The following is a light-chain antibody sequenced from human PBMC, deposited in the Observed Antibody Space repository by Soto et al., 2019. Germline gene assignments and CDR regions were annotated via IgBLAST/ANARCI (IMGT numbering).Light chain of an antibody. J-gene: IGLJ2*01. CDR2: EDN. V-gene: IGLV6-57*01. Sequence: NFMLTQPRSVSESPGKTVTISCTRSSGSIASKYVQWYQQRPGGHPTTVIFEDNTRPSGVPDRFSGSIDSSSNSASLTISCLTTEDEADYYCQSYDTSNVVFGGGTKLTVL. CDR3: QSYDTSNVV. CDR1: SGSIASKY.